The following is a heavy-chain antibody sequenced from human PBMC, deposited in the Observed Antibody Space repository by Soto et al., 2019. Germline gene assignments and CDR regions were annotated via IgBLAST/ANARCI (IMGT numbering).Heavy chain of an antibody. CDR2: IISNYEAA. CDR1: GGSFNNYV. Sequence: QVQLVQSGAEVRKPGSSVKVSCEASGGSFNNYVISWLRQAPGQGLEWMGGIISNYEAANYAQKFRGRLTITADKATNTAYMELNSLRPEDTATYYCARYWNAGTLYGAFDIWGQGTTVIVS. J-gene: IGHJ3*02. CDR3: ARYWNAGTLYGAFDI. D-gene: IGHD4-17*01. V-gene: IGHV1-69*06.